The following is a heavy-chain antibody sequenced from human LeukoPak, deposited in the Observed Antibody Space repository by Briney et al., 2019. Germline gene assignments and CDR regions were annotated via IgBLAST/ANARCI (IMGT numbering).Heavy chain of an antibody. CDR1: GFTFSSYG. CDR2: IRYDGSDK. J-gene: IGHJ4*02. V-gene: IGHV3-30*02. D-gene: IGHD6-19*01. Sequence: GGSLRLSCAASGFTFSSYGMNWVRQAPGKGLEWVAFIRYDGSDKYYADSVKGRFTISRDNSKNTLYLQMNSLRAEDTAVYYCARDPPYRSGWYLNLPYYFDYRGQGTLVTVPS. CDR3: ARDPPYRSGWYLNLPYYFDY.